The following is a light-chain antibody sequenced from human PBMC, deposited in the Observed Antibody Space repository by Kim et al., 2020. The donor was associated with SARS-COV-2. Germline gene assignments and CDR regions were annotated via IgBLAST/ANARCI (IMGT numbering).Light chain of an antibody. CDR2: DVS. CDR3: SSYTSSSTRV. J-gene: IGLJ3*02. CDR1: SSDVGGYNY. Sequence: GQSITISCTGTSSDVGGYNYVSWYQQHPGKAPKLMIYDVSNRPSGVSNRFSGSKSGNTASLTISGLQAEAEADYYCSSYTSSSTRVFGGGTKLTVL. V-gene: IGLV2-14*03.